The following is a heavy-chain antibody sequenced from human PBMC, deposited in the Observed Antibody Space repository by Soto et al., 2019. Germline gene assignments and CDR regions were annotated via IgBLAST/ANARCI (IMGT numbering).Heavy chain of an antibody. CDR2: MDPNSGST. Sequence: QAQLVQSGAEVRKPGASVKVSCKASGYTFTTYDINWVRQAPGQGLEWLGWMDPNSGSTGYAQNFQGRITITRNISRNTAQMELSSLQSEDTAVYYCARERKFDFWRKGLDVWGQGTTVTVSS. J-gene: IGHJ6*02. CDR1: GYTFTTYD. D-gene: IGHD3-3*01. CDR3: ARERKFDFWRKGLDV. V-gene: IGHV1-8*01.